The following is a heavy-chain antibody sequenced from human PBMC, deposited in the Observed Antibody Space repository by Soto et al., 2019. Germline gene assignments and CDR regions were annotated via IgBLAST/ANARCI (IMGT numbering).Heavy chain of an antibody. CDR2: MSFDGNNK. V-gene: IGHV3-30-3*01. J-gene: IGHJ4*02. D-gene: IGHD2-2*02. CDR3: ARDPYTLYYFDY. Sequence: QVQLVESGGGGVQPGRSLRLSCAASGVPFSTYTLHWVRQAPGKGLEWVAVMSFDGNNKYYADSVKGRFTISRDNSKNTLYLQVNSLRAEDTAVYYCARDPYTLYYFDYWGQGTLVTVSS. CDR1: GVPFSTYT.